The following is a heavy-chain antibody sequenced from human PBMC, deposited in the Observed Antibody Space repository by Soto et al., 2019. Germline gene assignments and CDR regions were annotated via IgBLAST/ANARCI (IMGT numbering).Heavy chain of an antibody. CDR2: IIPILGIA. CDR3: ARDAITMVRGVITSDWYFDL. Sequence: QVQLVQSGAEVKKPGSSVKVSCKASGGTFSSYTISWVRQAPGQGLEWMGRIIPILGIANYAQKFQGRVTITAAISSSTAYMELSSLRAEDTAVYYCARDAITMVRGVITSDWYFDLWGRGTLVTVSS. D-gene: IGHD3-10*01. J-gene: IGHJ2*01. V-gene: IGHV1-69*08. CDR1: GGTFSSYT.